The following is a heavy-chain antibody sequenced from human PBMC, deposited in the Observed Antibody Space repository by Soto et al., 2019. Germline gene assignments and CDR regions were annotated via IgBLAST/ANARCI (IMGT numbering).Heavy chain of an antibody. J-gene: IGHJ4*02. D-gene: IGHD3-10*01. CDR1: GFTFSSYA. CDR3: ARRALSHAFVDY. CDR2: ISYDGSNK. Sequence: GGSLRLCCAASGFTFSSYAMHWVRQAPGKGLEWVAVISYDGSNKNHADTVKGRFTISRDNSKNTLYLQMNSLRAEDTAVYFCARRALSHAFVDYSGQGALVTVSS. V-gene: IGHV3-30-3*01.